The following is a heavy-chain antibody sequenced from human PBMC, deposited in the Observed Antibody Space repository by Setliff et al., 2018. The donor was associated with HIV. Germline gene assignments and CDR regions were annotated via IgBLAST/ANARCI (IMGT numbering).Heavy chain of an antibody. V-gene: IGHV3-23*01. CDR3: AKDDPLFEY. CDR1: VFTFTTYD. Sequence: GESLKISCVASVFTFTTYDMTWVRQAPGKGLEWVSYITDSGAYYADSVKGRFTISRDTSKNTLYLQLNSLRDEDTAVYYCAKDDPLFEYWGQGALVTVSS. CDR2: ITDSGA. J-gene: IGHJ4*02.